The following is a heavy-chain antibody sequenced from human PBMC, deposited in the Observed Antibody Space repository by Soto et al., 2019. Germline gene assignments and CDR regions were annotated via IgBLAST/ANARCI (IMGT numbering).Heavy chain of an antibody. V-gene: IGHV4-31*03. CDR2: IYYSGST. D-gene: IGHD3-10*01. CDR1: GGSISSGGYY. CDR3: ARELRFGEDYYGMDI. J-gene: IGHJ6*02. Sequence: QVQLQESGPGLVKPSQTLSLTCTVSGGSISSGGYYWSWIRQHPGKGLEWIGYIYYSGSTYYNPSLKSRVTISVDTSKNQFSLKLSAVTAADTAVYYCARELRFGEDYYGMDIWGQGTTVTVSS.